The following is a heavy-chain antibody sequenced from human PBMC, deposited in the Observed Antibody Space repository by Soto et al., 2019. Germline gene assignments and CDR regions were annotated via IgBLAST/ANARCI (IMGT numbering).Heavy chain of an antibody. CDR3: ARVAEIGTVTNGSYYYLDV. J-gene: IGHJ6*03. V-gene: IGHV1-69*02. D-gene: IGHD4-17*01. Sequence: VRLLQSGAEVRKPGASLKVTCKAPGGTFSNHTISWVRQAPGQGLEWLGRISPNLNIANYAQKFEGRVKITADKSTSKAYMELSSLRSEDTAVYYCARVAEIGTVTNGSYYYLDVWGKGTTVTVSS. CDR2: ISPNLNIA. CDR1: GGTFSNHT.